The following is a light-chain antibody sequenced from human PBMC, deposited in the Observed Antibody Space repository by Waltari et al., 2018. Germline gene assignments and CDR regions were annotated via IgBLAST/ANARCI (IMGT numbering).Light chain of an antibody. CDR2: GAS. CDR3: QQRSGGPT. CDR1: QSISSY. Sequence: EVVLTQSPATLSLSPGERAILSCRASQSISSYLEWYQQKPGQAPRLLIYGASNRANGIPARFSGSGSGTDFTLTISSLEPEDFAVYYCQQRSGGPTFGQGTKVEIK. V-gene: IGKV3-11*01. J-gene: IGKJ1*01.